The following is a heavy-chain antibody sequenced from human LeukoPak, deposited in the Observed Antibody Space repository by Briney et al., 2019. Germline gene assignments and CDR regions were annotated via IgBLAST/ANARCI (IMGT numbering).Heavy chain of an antibody. Sequence: SVKVSCKASGGTFSSYAISWVRQAPGQGLEWMGRIIPILGIANYAQKFQGRVTITADKSTSTAYMELSSLRSEDTAVYYCARDRDYYDSSGEGNFDYWGQGTLVTVSS. V-gene: IGHV1-69*04. CDR3: ARDRDYYDSSGEGNFDY. CDR1: GGTFSSYA. D-gene: IGHD3-22*01. CDR2: IIPILGIA. J-gene: IGHJ4*02.